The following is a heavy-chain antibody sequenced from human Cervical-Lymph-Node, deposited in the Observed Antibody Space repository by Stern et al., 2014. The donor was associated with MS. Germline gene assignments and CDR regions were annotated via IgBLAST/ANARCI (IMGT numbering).Heavy chain of an antibody. CDR1: GYGFSNYW. Sequence: VQLVQSGAEVKKPGESLKISCKGSGYGFSNYWIGWVRQKPGKGLEWMGVIYPSDSDTRYSPSFDGQVIISADKSISTASLEWTNLTASDTALYFCAKGAGATLRRFDYWGRGTLVTVSS. CDR2: IYPSDSDT. J-gene: IGHJ4*02. V-gene: IGHV5-51*03. D-gene: IGHD2-15*01. CDR3: AKGAGATLRRFDY.